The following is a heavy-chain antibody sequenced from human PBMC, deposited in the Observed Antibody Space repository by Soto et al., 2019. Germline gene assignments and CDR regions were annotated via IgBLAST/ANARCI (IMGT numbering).Heavy chain of an antibody. CDR1: GGSISSSSYY. D-gene: IGHD6-19*01. CDR3: ARRSCWYKWFDP. CDR2: IYYSGST. V-gene: IGHV4-39*01. Sequence: QLQLQESGPGLVKPSETLSLTCTVSGGSISSSSYYWGWIRQPPGKGLEWIGSIYYSGSTYYHPSHKSRVTISVDTSTNQFSLKLSSGTAADTAVYYGARRSCWYKWFDPLGQGSMVTFSS. J-gene: IGHJ5*02.